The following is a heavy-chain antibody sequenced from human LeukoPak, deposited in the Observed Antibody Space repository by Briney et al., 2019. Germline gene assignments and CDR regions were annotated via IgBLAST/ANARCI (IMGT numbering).Heavy chain of an antibody. CDR2: IYYSGST. CDR1: GGSINGYY. D-gene: IGHD3-3*01. Sequence: SETLSLTCTVSGGSINGYYWSWIRQPPGRRLEWIGHIYYSGSTNYNPSLRRRVTISVDTSKNQFSLKLSSVTAADTAVYYCASRSSIWSGYQDTLYYFDSWGQGTLVTVSS. CDR3: ASRSSIWSGYQDTLYYFDS. V-gene: IGHV4-59*01. J-gene: IGHJ4*02.